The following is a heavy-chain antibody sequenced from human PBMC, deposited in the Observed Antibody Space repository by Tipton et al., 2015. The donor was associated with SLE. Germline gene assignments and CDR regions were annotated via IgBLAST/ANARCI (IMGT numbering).Heavy chain of an antibody. CDR3: ARRMVQGGDALDI. CDR2: IYYSGST. Sequence: TLSLTCTVSGGSISSSSYYWGWIRQPPGKGLEWIGYIYYSGSTNYNPSLKSRVTISVDTSKNQFSLKLTSVTAADTAVYYCARRMVQGGDALDIWGLGTLVTVSS. D-gene: IGHD3-10*01. V-gene: IGHV4-61*05. CDR1: GGSISSSSYY. J-gene: IGHJ3*02.